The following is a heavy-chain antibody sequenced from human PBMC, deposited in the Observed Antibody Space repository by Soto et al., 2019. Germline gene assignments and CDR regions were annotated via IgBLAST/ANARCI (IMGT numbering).Heavy chain of an antibody. CDR2: IDYSGSS. Sequence: QLQLQQWGAGLLKPSETLSLTCAVYGGSFTTYYWSWIRQSPGKGLAWIGEIDYSGSSNYNPSLKSRVTISVDKSKNQFSLKLTSMTAAATAVYYCARVRARVSRSDFDVWGQGTMVAVSS. D-gene: IGHD3-10*01. J-gene: IGHJ3*01. V-gene: IGHV4-34*01. CDR3: ARVRARVSRSDFDV. CDR1: GGSFTTYY.